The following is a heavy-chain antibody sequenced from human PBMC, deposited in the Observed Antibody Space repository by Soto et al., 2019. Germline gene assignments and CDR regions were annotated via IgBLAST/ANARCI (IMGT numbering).Heavy chain of an antibody. D-gene: IGHD6-19*01. CDR1: GFTFSSYG. CDR2: TGDGGT. V-gene: IGHV3-23*01. Sequence: EVQLLESGGGLVQPGGSLRLSCTASGFTFSSYGMNWVRQAPGKGLEWVSATGDGGTYYADSVRGRFTISRDDSKNTLFLQMNTLTAEDTAVYYCARGRSGWGVDYWGQGTLVTVSS. CDR3: ARGRSGWGVDY. J-gene: IGHJ4*02.